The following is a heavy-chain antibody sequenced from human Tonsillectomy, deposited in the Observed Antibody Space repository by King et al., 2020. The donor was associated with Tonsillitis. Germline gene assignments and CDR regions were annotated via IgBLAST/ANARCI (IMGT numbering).Heavy chain of an antibody. CDR1: GFTFSHYG. CDR2: VSSDGNWK. CDR3: AKEISRGFDY. Sequence: GQLVQSGGGVVQPGGSLRLSCAASGFTFSHYGMHWVRQAPGKGLEWVAVVSSDGNWKSYLESVKGRFTISRDSSKNTLDLQMDSLRTEDTAVYYCAKEISRGFDYWGQGTLVTVSS. V-gene: IGHV3-30*18. D-gene: IGHD5-24*01. J-gene: IGHJ4*02.